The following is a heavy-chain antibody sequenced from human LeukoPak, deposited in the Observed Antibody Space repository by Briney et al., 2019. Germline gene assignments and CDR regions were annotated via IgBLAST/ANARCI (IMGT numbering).Heavy chain of an antibody. CDR2: IYHSGST. Sequence: PSGTLSLTCAVSGGSISSSNWWSWVRQPPGKGLEWIGEIYHSGSTNYNPSLKSRVTISIDTSKNQFSLNLSSVTAADTAVYYCARVRDGDCSTASCFDAFDIWGQGTMVTVSS. CDR1: GGSISSSNW. D-gene: IGHD2-2*01. J-gene: IGHJ3*02. V-gene: IGHV4-4*02. CDR3: ARVRDGDCSTASCFDAFDI.